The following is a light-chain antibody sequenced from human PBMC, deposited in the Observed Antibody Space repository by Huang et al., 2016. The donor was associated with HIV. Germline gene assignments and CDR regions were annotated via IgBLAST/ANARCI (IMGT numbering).Light chain of an antibody. CDR2: AAS. V-gene: IGKV1-39*01. J-gene: IGKJ4*01. CDR1: QSISSY. Sequence: DIQMTQSPSSLSASVGDRVTITCRASQSISSYLNWYQQKPGKAPKLLIYAASSLQSGGPSRFSGSGSGTDVTLTISSLQPEDFATYYCQQSYSLLTFGGGTKVEIK. CDR3: QQSYSLLT.